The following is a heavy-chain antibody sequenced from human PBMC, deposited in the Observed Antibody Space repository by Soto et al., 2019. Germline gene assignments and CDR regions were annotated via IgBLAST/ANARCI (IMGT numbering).Heavy chain of an antibody. CDR1: GYTFTSYG. V-gene: IGHV1-18*01. J-gene: IGHJ4*02. D-gene: IGHD6-13*01. CDR3: ARDTGWDTAAAGNCDY. Sequence: QVQLVQSGAEVKKPGASVKVSCKASGYTFTSYGISWVRQAPGQGLEWMGWISAYKGNANYAQKLQGRVTMTTDPATSTAYMEPRSRRSEDTAVYYCARDTGWDTAAAGNCDYWGQGGLVTVSS. CDR2: ISAYKGNA.